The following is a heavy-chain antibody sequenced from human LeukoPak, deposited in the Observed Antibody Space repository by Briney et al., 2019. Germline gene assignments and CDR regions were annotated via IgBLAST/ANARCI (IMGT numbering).Heavy chain of an antibody. CDR3: TRFRHVAVAGTPHFDY. CDR2: INPNSGGT. D-gene: IGHD6-19*01. Sequence: GASVKVSCKASGYTFTDYHIHWVRQAPGQGLEWMGWINPNSGGTNYAEKFHGRLTTTRDTSISTAFMELSGLRSDDTAAYYCTRFRHVAVAGTPHFDYWGQGALVTVSS. J-gene: IGHJ4*02. V-gene: IGHV1-2*02. CDR1: GYTFTDYH.